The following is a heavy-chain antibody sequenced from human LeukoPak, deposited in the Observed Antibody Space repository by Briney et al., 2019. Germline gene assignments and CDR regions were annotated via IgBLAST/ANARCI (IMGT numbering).Heavy chain of an antibody. CDR2: IWHDGSNK. J-gene: IGHJ4*02. Sequence: PGRSLRLSCAASGFTFSSYGMHWVRQAPGKGLEWVAVIWHDGSNKYYADSVKGRFTISRDNSKNTLYLQMNSLRAEDTAVYYCAREQAEIIAVDPLYYFDYWGQGTLVTVSS. CDR3: AREQAEIIAVDPLYYFDY. V-gene: IGHV3-33*01. CDR1: GFTFSSYG. D-gene: IGHD6-19*01.